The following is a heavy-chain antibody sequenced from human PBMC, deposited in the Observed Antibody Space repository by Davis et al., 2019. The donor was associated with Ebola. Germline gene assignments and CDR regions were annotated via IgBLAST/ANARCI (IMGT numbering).Heavy chain of an antibody. J-gene: IGHJ4*02. V-gene: IGHV3-30-3*01. D-gene: IGHD6-19*01. CDR3: ARGSGWYTEYYFDY. Sequence: PGGSLRLSCAASGFTFNSYAMFWVRQAPGKGLEWVTSISYEGSSKNYADSVKGRFTVSRDNSRNTLYLQMNTLRDVDTAVYYCARGSGWYTEYYFDYWGQGIKVTVSS. CDR1: GFTFNSYA. CDR2: ISYEGSSK.